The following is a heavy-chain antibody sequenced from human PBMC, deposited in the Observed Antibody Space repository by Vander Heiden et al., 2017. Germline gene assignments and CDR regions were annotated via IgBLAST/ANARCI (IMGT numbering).Heavy chain of an antibody. CDR2: INAGGGST. D-gene: IGHD3-16*01. J-gene: IGHJ3*02. CDR1: GFTFSSYA. V-gene: IGHV3-23*01. CDR3: ASLRWGGDAFDI. Sequence: EVQLLESGGGLVQPGGSLRLSCAASGFTFSSYARSWVRQAPGKGLEWVSGINAGGGSTYYADSVKGRFTISRDNSKTTLYLQMNSLRAEDMAIYYCASLRWGGDAFDIWGQGTMVTVTS.